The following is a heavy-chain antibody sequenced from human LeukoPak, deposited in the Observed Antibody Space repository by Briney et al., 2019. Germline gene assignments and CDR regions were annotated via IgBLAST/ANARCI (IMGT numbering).Heavy chain of an antibody. D-gene: IGHD1-26*01. Sequence: PGGSLRLSCAASGFTFSSYAMHWVRQAPSKGLEWVAVISYDGSNKYYADSVKGRFTISRDNSKNTLYLQMNSLRAEDTAVYYCARDREWELNYMDVWGKGTTVTVSS. CDR2: ISYDGSNK. V-gene: IGHV3-30-3*01. CDR3: ARDREWELNYMDV. J-gene: IGHJ6*03. CDR1: GFTFSSYA.